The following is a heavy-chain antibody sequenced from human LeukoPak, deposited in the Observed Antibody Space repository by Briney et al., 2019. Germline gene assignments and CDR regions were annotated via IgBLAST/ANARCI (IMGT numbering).Heavy chain of an antibody. Sequence: SETLSLTCTVSGGSISSSSYYWGWIRQPPGKGLEWIGSIYYSGSTYYNPSLKSRVTISVDTSKNQFSLKLSSVTAADTAVHYCATFYGDYRMDSFDYWGQGTLVTVSS. J-gene: IGHJ4*02. D-gene: IGHD4-17*01. CDR1: GGSISSSSYY. CDR3: ATFYGDYRMDSFDY. CDR2: IYYSGST. V-gene: IGHV4-39*01.